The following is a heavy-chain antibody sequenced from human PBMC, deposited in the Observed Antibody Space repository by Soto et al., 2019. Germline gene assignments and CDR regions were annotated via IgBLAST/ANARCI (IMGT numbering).Heavy chain of an antibody. CDR3: AKHYKQTKYSNYYYYGMDV. CDR1: GFTFSSYA. D-gene: IGHD4-4*01. J-gene: IGHJ6*02. V-gene: IGHV3-23*01. CDR2: ISGSGGST. Sequence: GGSLRLSCAASGFTFSSYAMSWVRQAPGKGLEWVSAISGSGGSTYYADSVKGRFTISRDNSKNTLYLQMNSLRAEDTAVYYCAKHYKQTKYSNYYYYGMDVWGQGTTVTVS.